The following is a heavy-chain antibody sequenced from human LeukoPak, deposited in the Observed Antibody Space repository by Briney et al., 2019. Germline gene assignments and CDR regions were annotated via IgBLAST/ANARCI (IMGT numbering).Heavy chain of an antibody. Sequence: PGGSLRLSCAASGFTFSSYAMSWVRQAPGKGLEWVSAISGSGGSTYYADSVKDRFTISRDNSKNTLYLQMNSLRAEDTAVYYCAKDSGSYYNRLDAFDIWGQGTMVTVSS. CDR2: ISGSGGST. CDR3: AKDSGSYYNRLDAFDI. V-gene: IGHV3-23*01. D-gene: IGHD1-26*01. J-gene: IGHJ3*02. CDR1: GFTFSSYA.